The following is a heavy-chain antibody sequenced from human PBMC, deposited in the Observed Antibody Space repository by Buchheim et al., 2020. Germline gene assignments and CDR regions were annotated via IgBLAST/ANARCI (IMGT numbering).Heavy chain of an antibody. CDR2: ISAGGGNT. CDR1: GLTFSTYA. V-gene: IGHV3-23*01. Sequence: EVQLLESGGGLVQPGGSLRLSCAASGLTFSTYAMSWVRQAPGKGLECVSAISAGGGNTYYADSVKGRFTISGDNSKNTVYLQMNSLRAEDTAAYYCANRRDYFDYWGQGTL. J-gene: IGHJ4*02. CDR3: ANRRDYFDY.